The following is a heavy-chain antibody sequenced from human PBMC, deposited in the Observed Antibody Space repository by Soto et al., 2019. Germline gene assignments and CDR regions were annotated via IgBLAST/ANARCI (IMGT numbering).Heavy chain of an antibody. D-gene: IGHD6-13*01. CDR2: IYYSGST. Sequence: LETLSLTCTVSGGSSISYYWSLIRQPPGKGLEWIGYIYYSGSTNYNPSLKSRVTISVDTSKNQFSLKLSSVTAADTAVYYCVRLGSSSWYGSGYYYYYMDVWGKGTTVTVSS. J-gene: IGHJ6*03. V-gene: IGHV4-59*08. CDR3: VRLGSSSWYGSGYYYYYMDV. CDR1: GGSSISYY.